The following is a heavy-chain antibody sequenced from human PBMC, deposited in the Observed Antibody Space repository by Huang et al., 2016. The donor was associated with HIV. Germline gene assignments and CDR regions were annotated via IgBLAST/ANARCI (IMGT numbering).Heavy chain of an antibody. D-gene: IGHD3-10*01. CDR3: ARDLGPKYYGAGSYYD. CDR2: ITSSGSTI. CDR1: GFTFSNFH. V-gene: IGHV3-48*02. J-gene: IGHJ4*02. Sequence: DVQLVESGGGLVQPGGSLKLSCATSGFTFSNFHMNWVRQTPGTRLEWVSFITSSGSTINYADSVKGRFTISRDNAKSSLYLQMSNLRDEDTAVYYCARDLGPKYYGAGSYYDWGQGTLVTVSS.